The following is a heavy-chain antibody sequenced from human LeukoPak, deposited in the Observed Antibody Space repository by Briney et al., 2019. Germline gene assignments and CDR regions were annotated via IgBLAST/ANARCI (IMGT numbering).Heavy chain of an antibody. CDR2: IYYSGST. D-gene: IGHD3-10*01. V-gene: IGHV4-31*03. J-gene: IGHJ1*01. CDR1: GGSISSGGYY. Sequence: SQTLSLTCTVSGGSISSGGYYWSRIRQHPGKGLEWIGYIYYSGSTYYNPSLKSRVTISVDTSKNQFSLKLSSVTAADTAVYYCARDGGFGGATRAEYFQHWGQGTLVTVSP. CDR3: ARDGGFGGATRAEYFQH.